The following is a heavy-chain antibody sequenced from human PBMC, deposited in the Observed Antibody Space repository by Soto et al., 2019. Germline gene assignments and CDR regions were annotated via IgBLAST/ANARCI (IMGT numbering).Heavy chain of an antibody. J-gene: IGHJ4*02. D-gene: IGHD5-18*01. CDR2: ISWDGGST. V-gene: IGHV3-43*01. CDR1: GLTFDDYT. Sequence: GGSLRLSCAASGLTFDDYTMHWVRQAPGKGLEWVSLISWDGGSTYYADSVKGRFTISRDNSKNSLYLQMNSLRTEDTALYYCAKDIGSYGYFDYWGQGTLVTVSS. CDR3: AKDIGSYGYFDY.